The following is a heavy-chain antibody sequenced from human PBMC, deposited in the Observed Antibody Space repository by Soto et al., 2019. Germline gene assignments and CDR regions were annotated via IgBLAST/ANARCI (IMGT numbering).Heavy chain of an antibody. CDR2: ISGYNGDT. D-gene: IGHD1-1*01. CDR3: ARRSRYNAGGYYHYAMDA. V-gene: IGHV1-18*01. J-gene: IGHJ6*02. CDR1: GYSFTSFC. Sequence: QVQLVQSEPEVKNPGASVKVSCKTSGYSFTSFCISWVRQAPGQGLEWMGWISGYNGDTNYAQKFQVRIALTPDTSTKAAHMEMWSLKSDDTAVYYCARRSRYNAGGYYHYAMDAWGRGTT.